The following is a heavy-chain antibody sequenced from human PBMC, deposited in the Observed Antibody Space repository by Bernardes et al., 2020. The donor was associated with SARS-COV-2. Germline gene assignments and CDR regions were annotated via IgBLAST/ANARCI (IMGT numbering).Heavy chain of an antibody. J-gene: IGHJ4*02. D-gene: IGHD2-8*02. V-gene: IGHV1-2*02. CDR2: INPTSGNT. CDR3: AGEYCTDSWCSKSFDH. Sequence: ASVKVSCKTSGYPFTDFYMHWLRQAPGQGLEWMGGINPTSGNTKYGQRFQGRVTVTRDTSVSTAYLEVSRLTSDDTAVYYCAGEYCTDSWCSKSFDHWGQGTLVTVSS. CDR1: GYPFTDFY.